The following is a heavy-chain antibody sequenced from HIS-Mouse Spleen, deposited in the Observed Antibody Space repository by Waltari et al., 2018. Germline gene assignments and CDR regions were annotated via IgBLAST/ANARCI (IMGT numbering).Heavy chain of an antibody. D-gene: IGHD6-13*01. J-gene: IGHJ2*01. V-gene: IGHV4-59*01. CDR2: IYYSGST. Sequence: QVQLQESGPGLVKPSETLSLTCTVSGGSTSSYYWSWIRQPPGKGLEWIGYIYYSGSTNYNPSLKSRVTISVDTSKNQFSLKLSSVTAADTAVYYCAREIAAAATWYFDLWGRGTLVTVSS. CDR1: GGSTSSYY. CDR3: AREIAAAATWYFDL.